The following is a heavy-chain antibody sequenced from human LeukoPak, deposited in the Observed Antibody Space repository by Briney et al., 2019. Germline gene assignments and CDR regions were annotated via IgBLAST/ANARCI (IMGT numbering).Heavy chain of an antibody. J-gene: IGHJ6*03. V-gene: IGHV1-18*01. CDR3: ARDRYDFWGGHGNYYMDV. Sequence: GASVKVSCKASGYTFTNYGISWVRQAPGQGLEWMAWISAYNGNTNYGKKLQGRVTMTTDTSTSTAYMELRSLRSDDTAVYYCARDRYDFWGGHGNYYMDVWGKGTTVTVSS. D-gene: IGHD3-3*01. CDR2: ISAYNGNT. CDR1: GYTFTNYG.